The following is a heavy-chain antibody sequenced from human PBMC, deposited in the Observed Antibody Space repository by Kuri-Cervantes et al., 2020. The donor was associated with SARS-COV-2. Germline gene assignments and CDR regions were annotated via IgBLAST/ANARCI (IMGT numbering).Heavy chain of an antibody. D-gene: IGHD3-22*01. CDR3: ARSYFYVSSGYVMDY. CDR1: GYTFTAYY. CDR2: IHPNDGAT. J-gene: IGHJ4*02. Sequence: ASVKVSCKASGYTFTAYYVHWVRQAPGQGLEWMGRIHPNDGATNSAQKFQGRVTMTRDTSISTAYMELSRLRSDDTAVYYGARSYFYVSSGYVMDYWGQGTLVTVSS. V-gene: IGHV1-2*06.